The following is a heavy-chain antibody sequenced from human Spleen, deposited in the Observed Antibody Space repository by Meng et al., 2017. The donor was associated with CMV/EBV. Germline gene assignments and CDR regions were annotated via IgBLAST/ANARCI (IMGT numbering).Heavy chain of an antibody. J-gene: IGHJ4*02. CDR1: GWSFSGYY. V-gene: IGHV4-34*01. Sequence: VQLQEWGAGLLKPSETLTLTCAVYGWSFSGYYWSWVRQPPGKGLEWIGEINHSGSTNYNPSLKSRVTTSVDTSKNQFSLKLSSVPAADTAVYYCASIGSYYEFDYWGQGTLVTVSS. CDR2: INHSGST. D-gene: IGHD1-26*01. CDR3: ASIGSYYEFDY.